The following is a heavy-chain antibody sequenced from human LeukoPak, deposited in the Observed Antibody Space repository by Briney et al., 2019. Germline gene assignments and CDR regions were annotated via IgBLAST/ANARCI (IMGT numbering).Heavy chain of an antibody. CDR1: GGTFSSYA. Sequence: SVKVSCKASGGTFSSYAISWVRQAPGQGLEWMGRIIPILGIANYAQKFQGRVTITADKSTSTAYMELSSLRSEDTAVYYCARDQVAAAGTPLYFDYWGQEALVTVSS. D-gene: IGHD6-13*01. CDR2: IIPILGIA. CDR3: ARDQVAAAGTPLYFDY. V-gene: IGHV1-69*04. J-gene: IGHJ4*02.